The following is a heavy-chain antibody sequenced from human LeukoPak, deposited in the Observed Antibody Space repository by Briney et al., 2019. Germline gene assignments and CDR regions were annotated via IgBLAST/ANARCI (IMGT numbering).Heavy chain of an antibody. CDR3: ARDLYSSSFLDP. CDR2: IYDSGST. CDR1: GGSISSSSYY. D-gene: IGHD6-6*01. Sequence: SETLSLTCTVSGGSISSSSYYWGWIRQPPGKGLEWIGSIYDSGSTYYNPSLKSRVTITVDTSKNQFSLKLGSVTAADTAVYYCARDLYSSSFLDPWGQGTLVTVSS. J-gene: IGHJ5*02. V-gene: IGHV4-39*07.